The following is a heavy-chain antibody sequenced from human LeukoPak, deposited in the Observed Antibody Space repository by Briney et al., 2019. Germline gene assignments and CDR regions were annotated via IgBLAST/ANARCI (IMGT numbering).Heavy chain of an antibody. CDR2: IYYSGST. J-gene: IGHJ5*02. D-gene: IGHD3-10*01. CDR1: GGSISSYY. CDR3: ARHYYGSGSYNWFDP. V-gene: IGHV4-59*08. Sequence: SETLSLTCTVSGGSISSYYWSWIRQPPGKGLEWIGNIYYSGSTNYNPSLESRVTISVDTSKNQFSLKLSSVTAADTAVYYCARHYYGSGSYNWFDPWGQGTLVTVSS.